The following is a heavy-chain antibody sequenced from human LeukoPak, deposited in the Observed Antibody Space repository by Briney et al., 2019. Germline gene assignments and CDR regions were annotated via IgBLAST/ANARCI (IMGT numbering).Heavy chain of an antibody. D-gene: IGHD1-26*01. CDR3: AREGAGGY. J-gene: IGHJ4*02. Sequence: SETLSLTCTVSGGSISRGSYHWSWIRQPAGKGLEWNGRIYTTGSTNYNPSLKSRVTISLDMSKNQFSLKLDSVTAADTAVYYCAREGAGGYWGQGTLVTVSS. V-gene: IGHV4-61*02. CDR2: IYTTGST. CDR1: GGSISRGSYH.